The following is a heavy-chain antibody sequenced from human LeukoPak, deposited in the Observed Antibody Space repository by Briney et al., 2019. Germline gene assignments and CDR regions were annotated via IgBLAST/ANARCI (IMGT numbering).Heavy chain of an antibody. D-gene: IGHD2-15*01. CDR3: AKDQRSHCSGGSCYSFDY. CDR2: ISSSGSTI. CDR1: GFTFSSYE. V-gene: IGHV3-48*03. Sequence: GGSLRLSCAASGFTFSSYEMNWVRQAPGKGLEWVSYISSSGSTIYYADSVKGRFTISRDNAKNSLYLQMNSLRAEDTAVYYCAKDQRSHCSGGSCYSFDYWGQGTLVTVSS. J-gene: IGHJ4*02.